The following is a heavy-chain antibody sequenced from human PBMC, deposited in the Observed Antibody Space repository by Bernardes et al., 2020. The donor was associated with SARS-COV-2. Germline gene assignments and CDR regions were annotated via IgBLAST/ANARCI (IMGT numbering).Heavy chain of an antibody. CDR1: GYTFTGYY. V-gene: IGHV1-2*02. D-gene: IGHD2-15*01. J-gene: IGHJ5*02. Sequence: ASMKVSCKASGYTFTGYYIHWVRQAPGQGLKWMGWINPVSGDTKYSEKFQGRVTMTRDTSITTAYMELSRLRFDDTAVYYCATSGNLASGTWGQGTLVTVPS. CDR3: ATSGNLASGT. CDR2: INPVSGDT.